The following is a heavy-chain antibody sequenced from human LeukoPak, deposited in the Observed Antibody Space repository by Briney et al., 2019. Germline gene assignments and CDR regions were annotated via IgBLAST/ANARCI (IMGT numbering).Heavy chain of an antibody. Sequence: GASVKVSCKASGYTFTSYGISWVRQAPGQGLEWMGWISAYNGDTNYAQKFQGRVTVTTDTSTSTAYMELRSLRSDDTAVYYCARSVGISSSYYFDYWGQGTLVTVSS. V-gene: IGHV1-18*04. CDR1: GYTFTSYG. CDR3: ARSVGISSSYYFDY. D-gene: IGHD6-6*01. J-gene: IGHJ4*02. CDR2: ISAYNGDT.